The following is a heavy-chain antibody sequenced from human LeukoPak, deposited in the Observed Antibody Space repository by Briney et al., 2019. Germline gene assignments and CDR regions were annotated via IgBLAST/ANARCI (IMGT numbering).Heavy chain of an antibody. CDR1: GFTFNSYW. CDR3: IRTLIVATSPYMDV. J-gene: IGHJ6*03. D-gene: IGHD5-12*01. Sequence: GGSLRLSCAASGFTFNSYWMHWVRQAPGKGLVWVSRVNSDGTGTTYADSVEGRFTISRDNAKNTVYLQMNSLRAEDTAIYYCIRTLIVATSPYMDVWGKGTTVTVSS. CDR2: VNSDGTGT. V-gene: IGHV3-74*01.